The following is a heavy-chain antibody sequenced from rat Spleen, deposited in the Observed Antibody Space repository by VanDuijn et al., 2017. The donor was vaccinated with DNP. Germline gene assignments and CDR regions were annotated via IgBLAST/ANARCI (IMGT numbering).Heavy chain of an antibody. V-gene: IGHV5-58*01. Sequence: EVQLVETGGGLVQPGRSLKLSCVASGFTFSTYWMYWIRQAPGKGLEWVASINPDGGSTYYPDSVKGRFTISRDNAENTVYLQMNSLRSEDTATYYWAKVRTTGIPGFAYWGQGTLVTVSS. J-gene: IGHJ3*01. D-gene: IGHD1-9*01. CDR3: AKVRTTGIPGFAY. CDR1: GFTFSTYW. CDR2: INPDGGST.